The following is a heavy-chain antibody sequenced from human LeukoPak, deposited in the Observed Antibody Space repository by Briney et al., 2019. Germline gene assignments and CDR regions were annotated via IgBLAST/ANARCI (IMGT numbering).Heavy chain of an antibody. CDR2: ISGSGGST. D-gene: IGHD6-13*01. CDR3: AKDNSIAAAGSYFDY. CDR1: GFTFSSYA. J-gene: IGHJ4*02. V-gene: IGHV3-23*01. Sequence: PGGSLRLSCAASGFTFSSYAMSWVRQAPGKGLEWVSAISGSGGSTYYADSAKGRFTISRDNSKNTLYLQMNSLRAEDTAVYYCAKDNSIAAAGSYFDYWGQGTLVTVSS.